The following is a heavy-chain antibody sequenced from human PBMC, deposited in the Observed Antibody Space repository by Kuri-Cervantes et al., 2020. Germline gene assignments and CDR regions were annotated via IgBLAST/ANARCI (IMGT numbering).Heavy chain of an antibody. Sequence: SETLSLTCTVSGGSISSSSYYWGWIRQPPGKGLEWIGSIYYSGSTYYNPSLKSRVTISVDTSKNQFSLKLSSVTAADTAVYYCARYYDSSGYYPFDYWGQGTLVTVSS. CDR1: GGSISSSSYY. J-gene: IGHJ4*02. CDR2: IYYSGST. D-gene: IGHD3-22*01. CDR3: ARYYDSSGYYPFDY. V-gene: IGHV4-39*01.